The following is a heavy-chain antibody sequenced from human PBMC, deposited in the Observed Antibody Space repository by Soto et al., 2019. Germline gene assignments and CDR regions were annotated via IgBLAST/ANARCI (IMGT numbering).Heavy chain of an antibody. V-gene: IGHV4-4*09. D-gene: IGHD2-21*01. CDR3: ATYSVGEGGRGY. CDR1: GGSMSGQH. J-gene: IGHJ4*02. CDR2: HHSDST. Sequence: QVQLQESGPGLVKPSETLSLTCTVSGGSMSGQHWSWIRQPPGKGLEWIGHHSDSTNYNPSLKNRVTISTDMSKNQFSLKLSSVTAADTAVYFCATYSVGEGGRGYWGQGTLVTVSS.